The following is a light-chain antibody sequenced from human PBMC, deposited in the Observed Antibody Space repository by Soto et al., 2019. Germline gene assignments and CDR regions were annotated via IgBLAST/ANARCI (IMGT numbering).Light chain of an antibody. Sequence: QSALTQPASVSASPGQSIAISCSGTSSDVGAYDYVSWHQHHPGKAPKLIIYEVTYRPSGVSNRFSASKSGNTASLTISGLQAEDEADYYCSSYTRSSTYVFGTGTKVTVL. J-gene: IGLJ1*01. CDR2: EVT. V-gene: IGLV2-14*01. CDR1: SSDVGAYDY. CDR3: SSYTRSSTYV.